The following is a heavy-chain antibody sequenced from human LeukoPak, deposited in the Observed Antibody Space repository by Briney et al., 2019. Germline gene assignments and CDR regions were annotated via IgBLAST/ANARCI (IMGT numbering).Heavy chain of an antibody. CDR2: IYYSGST. J-gene: IGHJ6*02. CDR3: AAVGYCSGGSCYPDYYGMDV. D-gene: IGHD2-15*01. CDR1: GGSISSYY. V-gene: IGHV4-59*01. Sequence: PSETLSLTCTVSGGSISSYYWSRIRQPPGKGLEWIGYIYYSGSTSYNPSLKSRVTISVDTSKNQFSLKLSSVTAADTAVYYCAAVGYCSGGSCYPDYYGMDVWGQGTTVTVSS.